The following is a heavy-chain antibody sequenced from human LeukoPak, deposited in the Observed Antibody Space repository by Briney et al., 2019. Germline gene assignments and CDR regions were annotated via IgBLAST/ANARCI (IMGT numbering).Heavy chain of an antibody. D-gene: IGHD3-10*01. CDR3: AKDRGY. V-gene: IGHV3-23*01. J-gene: IGHJ4*02. CDR2: IRASGGGT. Sequence: GGSLRLSCAASGFTFSSYDINWVRQAPGKGLEWVSTIRASGGGTYYADSVKGRFTISRDNSKNTLYLQMNNLRAEDTAVYYCAKDRGYWGQGTLVTVSS. CDR1: GFTFSSYD.